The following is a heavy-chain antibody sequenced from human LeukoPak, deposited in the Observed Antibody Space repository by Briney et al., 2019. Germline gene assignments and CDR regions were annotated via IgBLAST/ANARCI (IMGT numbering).Heavy chain of an antibody. J-gene: IGHJ4*02. CDR3: ARGGVDYYGSGTYYLMYYFDY. V-gene: IGHV3-23*01. CDR1: GFTFSSYG. Sequence: GGSLRLSCAASGFTFSSYGMSWVRQAPGKGLEWVSAISGSGGSTYYADSVKGRFTISRDDPHNTLYLQMSSLRAEDTAVYFCARGGVDYYGSGTYYLMYYFDYWGQGALVTVSS. D-gene: IGHD3-10*01. CDR2: ISGSGGST.